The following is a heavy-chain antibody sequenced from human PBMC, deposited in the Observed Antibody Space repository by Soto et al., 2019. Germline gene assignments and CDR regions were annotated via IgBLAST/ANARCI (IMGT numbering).Heavy chain of an antibody. Sequence: SETLSLTYTVSGGSISRFYWSWIRETAGKGLEWIGRIYSGGRNNYNPSLKSRVTMSVDTSKNQFSLRLSSVTAADTAMYYCARGSSRWDYWGQGTLVTVSS. CDR1: GGSISRFY. CDR3: ARGSSRWDY. V-gene: IGHV4-4*07. CDR2: IYSGGRN. D-gene: IGHD6-13*01. J-gene: IGHJ4*02.